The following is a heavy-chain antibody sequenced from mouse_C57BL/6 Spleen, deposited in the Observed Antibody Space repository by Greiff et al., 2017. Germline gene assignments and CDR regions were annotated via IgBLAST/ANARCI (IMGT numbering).Heavy chain of an antibody. J-gene: IGHJ4*01. D-gene: IGHD2-3*01. CDR1: GYSITSGYY. Sequence: EVKLVESGPGLVKPSQSLSLTCSVTGYSITSGYYWNWIRQFPGNKLEWMGYISYDGSNNYNPSLKNRISITRDTSKKQFFLKLKSVTTEDTATYYCAREWVTGRYAMDYWGQGTSVTVSS. V-gene: IGHV3-6*01. CDR2: ISYDGSN. CDR3: AREWVTGRYAMDY.